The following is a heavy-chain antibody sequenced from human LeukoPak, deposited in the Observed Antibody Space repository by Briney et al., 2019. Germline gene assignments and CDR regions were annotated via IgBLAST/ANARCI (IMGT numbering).Heavy chain of an antibody. CDR1: GGSISSYY. CDR2: IYTSGST. CDR3: VVVVAAPRFYYGMDV. D-gene: IGHD2-15*01. J-gene: IGHJ6*02. Sequence: SETLSLTCTVSGGSISSYYWSWIRQPAGKGLEWIGRIYTSGSTNYNPSLKSRVTMSVDTSKNQFSQKLSSVTAADTAVYYCVVVVAAPRFYYGMDVWGQGTTVTVSS. V-gene: IGHV4-4*07.